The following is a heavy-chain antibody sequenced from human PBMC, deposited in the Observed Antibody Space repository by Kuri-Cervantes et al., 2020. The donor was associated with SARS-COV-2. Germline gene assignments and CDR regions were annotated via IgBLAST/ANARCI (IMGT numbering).Heavy chain of an antibody. V-gene: IGHV4-39*01. J-gene: IGHJ4*02. CDR2: IYYSGST. Sequence: SETLSLTCTVSGGSISSSSYYWGWIRQPPGKGLEWIGSIYYSGSTYYNPSLKSRVPISVATSKNQFSLKLSSVTAADTAVYYCARRWFDFWSGYYIFDYWGQGTLVTVSS. CDR1: GGSISSSSYY. CDR3: ARRWFDFWSGYYIFDY. D-gene: IGHD3-3*01.